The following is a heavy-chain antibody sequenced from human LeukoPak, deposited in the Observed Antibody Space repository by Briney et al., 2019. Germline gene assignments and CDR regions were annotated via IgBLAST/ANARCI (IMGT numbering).Heavy chain of an antibody. Sequence: SVKVSCKASGFTFTSSAVQWVRQARGQRLEWIGWVVVGSGNTNYAQKFQERVTITRDMSTSTAHMELSSLRSEDTAVYYCAASPDYYDSSGYSYYFDYWGQGTLVTVSS. CDR3: AASPDYYDSSGYSYYFDY. CDR2: VVVGSGNT. J-gene: IGHJ4*02. V-gene: IGHV1-58*01. CDR1: GFTFTSSA. D-gene: IGHD3-22*01.